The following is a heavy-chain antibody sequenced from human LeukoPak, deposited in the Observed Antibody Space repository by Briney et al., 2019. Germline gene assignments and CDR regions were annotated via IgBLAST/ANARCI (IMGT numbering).Heavy chain of an antibody. J-gene: IGHJ4*02. CDR1: GFTVSSNY. D-gene: IGHD6-19*01. CDR3: AGDKTTGGWYEFDY. V-gene: IGHV3-53*01. CDR2: ISNDGDT. Sequence: GESLRLSCAASGFTVSSNYMSWVRQGPGKGLECVSVISNDGDTYYADSVKGRFTISRDTSKNTVSLQMNSLRAEDTAVYYCAGDKTTGGWYEFDYWGQGTLVTVSS.